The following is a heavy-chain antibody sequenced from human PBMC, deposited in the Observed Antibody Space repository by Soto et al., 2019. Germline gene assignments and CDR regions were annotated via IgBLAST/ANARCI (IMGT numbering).Heavy chain of an antibody. CDR1: GGTLRDHG. J-gene: IGHJ3*02. CDR2: TIPVFNTA. Sequence: QVQLEQSGAEVKKPGSSVKVSCKASGGTLRDHGVAWLRQAPGQVLEWMGGTIPVFNTAKYAQKFQGRVTVTADKIANIAYMELSSLRSEDTAFYFCARGVYGAGNYYTGPSAFDIWGQGTMVIVSS. CDR3: ARGVYGAGNYYTGPSAFDI. D-gene: IGHD3-10*01. V-gene: IGHV1-69*06.